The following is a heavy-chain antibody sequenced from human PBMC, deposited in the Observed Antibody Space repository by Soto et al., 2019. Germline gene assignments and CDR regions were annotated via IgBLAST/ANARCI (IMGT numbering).Heavy chain of an antibody. J-gene: IGHJ6*02. D-gene: IGHD2-15*01. CDR1: GGTFSSYT. Sequence: QVQLVQSGAEVKKPGSSVKVSCKASGGTFSSYTISWVRQAPGQGLEWMGRIIPILGIANYAQKFQGRVKITADKATSTAYMALSSLRSEDTAVYYCAREVIPTPKYCSGGSCYSGGRYYCGMDVWGQGTTVTVSS. CDR3: AREVIPTPKYCSGGSCYSGGRYYCGMDV. V-gene: IGHV1-69*08. CDR2: IIPILGIA.